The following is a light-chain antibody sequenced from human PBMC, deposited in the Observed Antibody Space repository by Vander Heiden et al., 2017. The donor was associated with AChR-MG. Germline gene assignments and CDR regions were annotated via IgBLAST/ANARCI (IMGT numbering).Light chain of an antibody. Sequence: SYELTQPPPVSVFSGQTARIPRSGDALPKQYAYWYQQKPGKAPVLVIYNDSERPSGIPERFSGSSSGTTVTLTISGVQTEDEADYYCRSADGSDTYVFGAGTKVTVL. CDR1: ALPKQY. V-gene: IGLV3-25*03. CDR3: RSADGSDTYV. CDR2: NDS. J-gene: IGLJ1*01.